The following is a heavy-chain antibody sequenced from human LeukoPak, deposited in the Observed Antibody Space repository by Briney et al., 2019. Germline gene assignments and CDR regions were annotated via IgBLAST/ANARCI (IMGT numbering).Heavy chain of an antibody. J-gene: IGHJ6*03. CDR1: GGTFSSYA. CDR2: IIPIFGTA. V-gene: IGHV1-69*13. CDR3: AKGSSSAGGDYYYYYMDV. D-gene: IGHD6-6*01. Sequence: SVKVSCKASGGTFSSYAISWVRQAPGQGLEWMGGIIPIFGTANYAQKFQGRVTITADESTSTAYMELSSLRSEDTAVYYCAKGSSSAGGDYYYYYMDVWGKGNPVTVSS.